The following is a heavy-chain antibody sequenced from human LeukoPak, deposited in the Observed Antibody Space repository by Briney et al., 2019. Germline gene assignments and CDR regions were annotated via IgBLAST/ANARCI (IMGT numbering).Heavy chain of an antibody. CDR3: ARHGHHGDHDY. V-gene: IGHV4-4*02. CDR1: GVSISSSEG. CDR2: IHRAGRT. D-gene: IGHD2-21*02. J-gene: IGHJ4*02. Sequence: SETLSLTCAVSGVSISSSEGWIWVRQPPGQGLEWIGEIHRAGRTRYNPSLKSRVTISVDTSKNQFSLKLASVTAADTAVYYCARHGHHGDHDYWGQGTLVTVSS.